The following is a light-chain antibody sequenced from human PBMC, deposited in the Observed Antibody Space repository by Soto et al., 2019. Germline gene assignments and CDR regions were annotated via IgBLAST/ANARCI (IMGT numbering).Light chain of an antibody. J-gene: IGKJ1*01. CDR2: GAS. Sequence: ETVLTQSPGTLYFSPVERATLSCRASQSVDNSHVAWYQQRRGLPPRLLIYGASNRATGIPDRFSGSGSGTDFTLTISRLEPEDFAVYYCQQYNKWPLTFGQGTKVDIK. CDR3: QQYNKWPLT. CDR1: QSVDNSH. V-gene: IGKV3-20*01.